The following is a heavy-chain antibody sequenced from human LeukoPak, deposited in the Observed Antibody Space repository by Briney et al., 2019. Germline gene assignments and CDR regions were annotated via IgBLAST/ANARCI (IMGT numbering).Heavy chain of an antibody. CDR3: AKDKAYGDYVDY. CDR2: ISGDGGTT. J-gene: IGHJ4*02. Sequence: QTGGSLRLSCAASRFTFDDYAMHWVHHAPGKGLEWVSLISGDGGTTYYADSVKGRFTISRDNSKNSLYLQMNSLRTEDTALYYCAKDKAYGDYVDYWGQGTLVTVSS. CDR1: RFTFDDYA. D-gene: IGHD4-17*01. V-gene: IGHV3-43*02.